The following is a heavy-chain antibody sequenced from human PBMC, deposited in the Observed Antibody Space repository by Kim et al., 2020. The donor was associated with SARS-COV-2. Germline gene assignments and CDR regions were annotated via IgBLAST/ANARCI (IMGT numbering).Heavy chain of an antibody. CDR3: ARDHCSSTSCYEAWFDP. V-gene: IGHV4-4*07. CDR1: GGSISSYY. Sequence: SETLSLTCTVSGGSISSYYWSWIRQPAGKGLEWIGRIYTSGSTNYNPSLKSRVTMSVDTSKNQFSLKLSSVTAADTAVYYCARDHCSSTSCYEAWFDPWGQGTLVTVSS. J-gene: IGHJ5*02. D-gene: IGHD2-2*01. CDR2: IYTSGST.